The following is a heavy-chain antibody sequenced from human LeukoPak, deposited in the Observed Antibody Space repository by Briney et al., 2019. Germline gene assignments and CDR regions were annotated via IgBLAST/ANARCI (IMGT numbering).Heavy chain of an antibody. CDR2: ISSSGTTV. Sequence: GGSLRLSCAASGISFSDYYMSWIRQGPGKGLEWISYISSSGTTVYYADSVKGRFTISRDNAKNSLYLQMDSLRAEDTALYYCATGGSYYDSSGLNYFDMWGQGVVVTVAS. J-gene: IGHJ4*02. CDR3: ATGGSYYDSSGLNYFDM. CDR1: GISFSDYY. D-gene: IGHD3-22*01. V-gene: IGHV3-11*04.